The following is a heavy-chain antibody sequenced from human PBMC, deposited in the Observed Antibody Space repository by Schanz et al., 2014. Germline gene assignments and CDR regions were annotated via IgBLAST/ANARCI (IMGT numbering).Heavy chain of an antibody. Sequence: QVQLVESGGGVVQPGGSLRLSCAASGFTFTNYAMHWVRQAPGKGLEWVTFIRYDGNNKFYADSVKGRFTISRDNSKNTVFLQMNSLRAEDTAIYYCAKDTRSGYYETPFEYWGQGTLVTVSS. J-gene: IGHJ4*02. V-gene: IGHV3-30*02. D-gene: IGHD5-12*01. CDR2: IRYDGNNK. CDR3: AKDTRSGYYETPFEY. CDR1: GFTFTNYA.